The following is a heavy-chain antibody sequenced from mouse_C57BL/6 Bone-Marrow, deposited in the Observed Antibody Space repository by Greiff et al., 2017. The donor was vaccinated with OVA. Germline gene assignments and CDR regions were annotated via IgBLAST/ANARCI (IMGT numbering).Heavy chain of an antibody. Sequence: QVQLQQSGPGLVQTSQSLSITCTVSGFSLTSYGVHWVRQSPGKGLEWLGVIWSGGSTDYNAAFISRLSISKDNSKSQVFFKMNSLQADDTAIYYCARKGDWDGWYFDVWGTGTTVTVSS. J-gene: IGHJ1*03. CDR2: IWSGGST. V-gene: IGHV2-2*01. CDR3: ARKGDWDGWYFDV. CDR1: GFSLTSYG. D-gene: IGHD4-1*01.